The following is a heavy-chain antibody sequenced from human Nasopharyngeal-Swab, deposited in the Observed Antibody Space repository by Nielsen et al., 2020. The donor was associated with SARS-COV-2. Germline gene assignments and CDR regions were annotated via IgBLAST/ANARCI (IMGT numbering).Heavy chain of an antibody. Sequence: GESLKTSCAASGFTFSSYSMNWVRQAPGKGLEWVSYISSSSSTIYYADSVKGRFTISRDNAKNSLYLQMNSLRDEDTAVYYCARVSSYYDFWSGPSVPYYFDYWGQGTLVTVSS. V-gene: IGHV3-48*02. CDR3: ARVSSYYDFWSGPSVPYYFDY. CDR1: GFTFSSYS. J-gene: IGHJ4*02. CDR2: ISSSSSTI. D-gene: IGHD3-3*01.